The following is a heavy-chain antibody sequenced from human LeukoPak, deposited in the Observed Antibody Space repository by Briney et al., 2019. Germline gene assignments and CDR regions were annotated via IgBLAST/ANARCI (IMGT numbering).Heavy chain of an antibody. D-gene: IGHD6-13*01. V-gene: IGHV4-39*01. CDR3: ARAAAGTLYFDY. Sequence: SETLSLTCTVSGGSISSSSYYWGWIRQPPGKELEWIGSIYYSGSTYYNPSLKSRVTISVDTSKNQFSLKLSSVTAADTAVYYCARAAAGTLYFDYWGQGTLVTVPS. CDR2: IYYSGST. CDR1: GGSISSSSYY. J-gene: IGHJ4*02.